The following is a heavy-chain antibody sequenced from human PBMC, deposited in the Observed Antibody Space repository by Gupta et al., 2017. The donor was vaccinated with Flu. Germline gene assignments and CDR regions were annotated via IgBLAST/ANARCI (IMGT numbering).Heavy chain of an antibody. CDR1: GFSFSHYG. D-gene: IGHD5-24*01. Sequence: QERVVESGGGVVQPGRSLRLSCAAYGFSFSHYGMHWVRQAPGKGLEWVAVISHDGSNYYHTDAGKGRFTISRDNSKNTLYLQMSSLRTEDTAVYYCAKDWRWDNNNYGMNVWGQGTTVTVSS. CDR2: ISHDGSNY. J-gene: IGHJ6*02. CDR3: AKDWRWDNNNYGMNV. V-gene: IGHV3-30*18.